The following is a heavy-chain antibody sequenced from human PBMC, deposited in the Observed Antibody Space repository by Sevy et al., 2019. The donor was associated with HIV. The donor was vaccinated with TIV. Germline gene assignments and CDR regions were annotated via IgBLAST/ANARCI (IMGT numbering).Heavy chain of an antibody. J-gene: IGHJ4*02. D-gene: IGHD3-10*01. CDR2: IKSDGNST. V-gene: IGHV3-74*01. CDR1: GFTFSSYA. CDR3: ARGYFGDY. Sequence: GGSLRLSCAASGFTFSSYAMHWVRQAPGKGLVWVSRIKSDGNSTNYADSVKGRFTISRDNAKNTLYLQMSGLRAEDTAVYYCARGYFGDYWGQGTLVTVSS.